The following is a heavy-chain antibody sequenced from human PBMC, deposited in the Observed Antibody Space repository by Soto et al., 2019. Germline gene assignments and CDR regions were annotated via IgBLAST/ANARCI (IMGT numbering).Heavy chain of an antibody. CDR2: ISGSGGST. Sequence: PGGSLRLSCAASGFTFSSYAMSWVRQAPGKGLEWVSAISGSGGSTYYADSVKGRFTISRDNSKNTLYLQMNSLRAEDTAVYYCAKDASYSGYAEYYYYGMDVWGQGTTVTFSS. J-gene: IGHJ6*02. CDR1: GFTFSSYA. D-gene: IGHD5-12*01. V-gene: IGHV3-23*01. CDR3: AKDASYSGYAEYYYYGMDV.